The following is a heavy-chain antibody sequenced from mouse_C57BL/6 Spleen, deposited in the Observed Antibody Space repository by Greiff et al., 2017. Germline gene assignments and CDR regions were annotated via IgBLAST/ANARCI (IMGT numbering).Heavy chain of an antibody. J-gene: IGHJ2*01. CDR3: ATVGNWVY. CDR1: GYTFTDYY. CDR2: INPNNGGT. Sequence: EVQLQQSGPELVKPGASVKISCKASGYTFTDYYMNWVKQSHGKSLEWIGDINPNNGGTSYNQKFKGKATLTVAKSSSTAYMELRSLTSEDSAVYYCATVGNWVYWGQGTTLTVSS. V-gene: IGHV1-26*01. D-gene: IGHD4-1*02.